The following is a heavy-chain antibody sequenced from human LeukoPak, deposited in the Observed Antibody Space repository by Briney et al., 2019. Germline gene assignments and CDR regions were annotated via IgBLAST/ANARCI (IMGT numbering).Heavy chain of an antibody. Sequence: GESRKIPCKGSGYSFTNYWIGWVRQMPGKSLEWMGIIYPGDSDSRYSPSSQGQVTISADKSLNTAYLQWSSLKASDTAMYYCARPGTTGTDYFDNWGQGTLVTV. CDR2: IYPGDSDS. D-gene: IGHD1-1*01. CDR3: ARPGTTGTDYFDN. CDR1: GYSFTNYW. V-gene: IGHV5-51*01. J-gene: IGHJ4*02.